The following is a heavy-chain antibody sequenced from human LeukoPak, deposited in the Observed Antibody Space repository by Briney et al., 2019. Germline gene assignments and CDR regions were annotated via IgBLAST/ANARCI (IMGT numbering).Heavy chain of an antibody. CDR2: INPNSGGT. Sequence: GASVKVSCKASGYTFTSYGISWVRQAPGQGLEWMGWINPNSGGTNYAQKFQGRVTMTRDTSISTAYMELSRLRSDDTAVYYCARDSSSSFWGPLGYYYMDVWGKGTTVTVSS. CDR1: GYTFTSYG. D-gene: IGHD6-6*01. J-gene: IGHJ6*03. CDR3: ARDSSSSFWGPLGYYYMDV. V-gene: IGHV1-2*02.